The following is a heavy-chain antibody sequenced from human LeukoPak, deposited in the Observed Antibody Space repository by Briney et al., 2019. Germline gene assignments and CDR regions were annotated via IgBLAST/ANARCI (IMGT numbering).Heavy chain of an antibody. CDR2: IYYSGST. V-gene: IGHV4-59*01. CDR3: ARDSPKGYSSSWYRFDP. CDR1: GGSISSYY. D-gene: IGHD6-13*01. Sequence: SQTLSLTCTVSGGSISSYYWSWIRRPPGKGLEWIGYIYYSGSTNYNPSLKSRVTISVDTSKNQFSLKLSSVTAADTAVYYCARDSPKGYSSSWYRFDPWGQGTLVTVSS. J-gene: IGHJ5*02.